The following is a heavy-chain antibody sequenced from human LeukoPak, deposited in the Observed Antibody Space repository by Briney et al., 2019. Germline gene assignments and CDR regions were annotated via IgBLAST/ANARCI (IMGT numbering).Heavy chain of an antibody. V-gene: IGHV6-1*01. D-gene: IGHD5-18*01. Sequence: SQTLSLTCAISGDSVSSNSAAWNWIRQSPSRGLEWLGRTYYRSKWYNDYAVPVKSRITINPDTSKNQLSLQLNSVTPEDTAVYYCAKGGYSYGWKGFDYWGQGTLVTVSS. CDR2: TYYRSKWYN. CDR3: AKGGYSYGWKGFDY. J-gene: IGHJ4*02. CDR1: GDSVSSNSAA.